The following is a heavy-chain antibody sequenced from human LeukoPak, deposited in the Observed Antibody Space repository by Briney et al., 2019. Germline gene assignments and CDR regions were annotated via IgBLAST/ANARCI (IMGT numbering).Heavy chain of an antibody. V-gene: IGHV3-21*01. J-gene: IGHJ4*02. CDR3: ARSEHSSSSFDY. D-gene: IGHD6-6*01. Sequence: GGSLRLSCAASGLTFSRFAMNWVRQAPGKGLEWVSSISSSSSYIYYADSVKGRFTISRDNARNSLYLQMNSLRAEDTAIYYCARSEHSSSSFDYWGQGTLVTVSS. CDR1: GLTFSRFA. CDR2: ISSSSSYI.